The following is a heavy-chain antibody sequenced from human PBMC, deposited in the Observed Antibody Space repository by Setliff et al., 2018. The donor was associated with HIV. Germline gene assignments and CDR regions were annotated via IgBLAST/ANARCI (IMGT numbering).Heavy chain of an antibody. CDR2: ISPYDGSR. CDR1: GFTFIDFF. CDR3: ARGQWLAHGDYYYYMDV. D-gene: IGHD6-19*01. J-gene: IGHJ6*03. V-gene: IGHV1-2*02. Sequence: ASVKVSCKASGFTFIDFFIHWVRQAPGQGLEWMAWISPYDGSRMISEKFRGRVTMTKDTSINTAYMELSSLRSDDTAVYYCARGQWLAHGDYYYYMDVWGKGTTVTVSS.